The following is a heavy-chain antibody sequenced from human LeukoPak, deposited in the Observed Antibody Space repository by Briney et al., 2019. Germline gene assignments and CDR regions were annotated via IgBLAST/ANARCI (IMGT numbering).Heavy chain of an antibody. V-gene: IGHV1-18*01. CDR2: ISAYNGNT. D-gene: IGHD3-10*01. Sequence: GASVKVSCKASGYTFTSYGISWVRQAPGQGLEWMGWISAYNGNTNYAQKLQGRVTMTTDTSTSTAYMELRSLRSDDTAVYYCARADEVLLWFGDLDYWGQGTLVTVSS. J-gene: IGHJ4*02. CDR1: GYTFTSYG. CDR3: ARADEVLLWFGDLDY.